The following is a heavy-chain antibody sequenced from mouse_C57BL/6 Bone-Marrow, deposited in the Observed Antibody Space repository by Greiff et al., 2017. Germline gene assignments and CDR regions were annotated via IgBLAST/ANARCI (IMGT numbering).Heavy chain of an antibody. CDR2: ISNGGGST. D-gene: IGHD1-1*01. CDR1: GFTFSDYY. Sequence: EVKLVESGGGLVQPGGSLKLSCAASGFTFSDYYMYWVRQTPEKRLEWVAYISNGGGSTYYPDTVKGRFTISRDNAKNTLYLQMSRLKSEDTAMYYCARHYYGSSCAMDYWGQGTSVTVSS. V-gene: IGHV5-12*01. CDR3: ARHYYGSSCAMDY. J-gene: IGHJ4*01.